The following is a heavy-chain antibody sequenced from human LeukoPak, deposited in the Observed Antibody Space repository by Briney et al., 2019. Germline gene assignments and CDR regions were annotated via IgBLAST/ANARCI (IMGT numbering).Heavy chain of an antibody. CDR1: GYTFTNDW. CDR2: IYPGDSDT. D-gene: IGHD2-15*01. V-gene: IGHV5-51*01. Sequence: GESLKISCKGSGYTFTNDWIGWVRQMPGKGLEWMGIIYPGDSDTRYSPSFQGQVTISADKSISTAYLQWSSLKASDTAMYYCARVGPYCSGGSCYPSNSYYFDYWGQGTLVTVSS. CDR3: ARVGPYCSGGSCYPSNSYYFDY. J-gene: IGHJ4*02.